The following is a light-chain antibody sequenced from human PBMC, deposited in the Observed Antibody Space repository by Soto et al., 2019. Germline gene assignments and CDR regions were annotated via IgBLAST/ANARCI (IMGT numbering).Light chain of an antibody. CDR3: KQTNSFPLT. CDR2: DAS. V-gene: IGKV3D-11*01. CDR1: QGVSSY. J-gene: IGKJ4*01. Sequence: EIVMTQSPATLSVSPGERATLSCRASQGVSSYLAWYQQKPGQAPRLLIYDASNRATGIPARFSGSGPGTDFTLTISSLQPEDFATYYCKQTNSFPLTFGGGTKVDIK.